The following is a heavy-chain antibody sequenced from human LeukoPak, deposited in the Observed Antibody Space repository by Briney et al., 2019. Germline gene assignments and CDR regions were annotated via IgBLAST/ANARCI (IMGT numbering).Heavy chain of an antibody. Sequence: GGSLRLSCAASGFTFDDYTMHWVRQAPGKGLEWVSLISWDGGSTYYADSVKGRFTISRDNSKNSLYLQMNGLRTEDTALYYCAKDVGSSWYFDYWGQGTLVTVSS. CDR1: GFTFDDYT. CDR2: ISWDGGST. CDR3: AKDVGSSWYFDY. V-gene: IGHV3-43*01. D-gene: IGHD6-13*01. J-gene: IGHJ4*02.